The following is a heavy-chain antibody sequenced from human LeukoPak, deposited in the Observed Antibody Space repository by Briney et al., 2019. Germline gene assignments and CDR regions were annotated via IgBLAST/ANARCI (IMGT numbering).Heavy chain of an antibody. J-gene: IGHJ4*02. CDR2: IYYSGST. Sequence: SETLSLTCTVSGGSISSGSYYWSWIRQPPGKGLEWIGYIYYSGSTNYNPSLKSRVTISVDTSKNQFSLKLSSVTAADTAVYYCVRAWSGYVDYWGQGTLVTVSS. CDR1: GGSISSGSYY. D-gene: IGHD3-3*01. CDR3: VRAWSGYVDY. V-gene: IGHV4-61*01.